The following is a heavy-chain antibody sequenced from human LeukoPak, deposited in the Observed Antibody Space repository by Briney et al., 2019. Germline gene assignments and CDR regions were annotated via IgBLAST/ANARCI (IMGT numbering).Heavy chain of an antibody. CDR3: AREVDYGSGNNWFDP. D-gene: IGHD3-10*01. J-gene: IGHJ5*02. CDR2: IYSGGST. V-gene: IGHV3-66*01. Sequence: GGSLRLSCAASGFTVSSNYMSWVRQAPGKGLEWVSVIYSGGSTYYADSVKGRFTISRDNSKNTLYLQMNSLRAEDTAVYYCAREVDYGSGNNWFDPWGQGTLVAVSS. CDR1: GFTVSSNY.